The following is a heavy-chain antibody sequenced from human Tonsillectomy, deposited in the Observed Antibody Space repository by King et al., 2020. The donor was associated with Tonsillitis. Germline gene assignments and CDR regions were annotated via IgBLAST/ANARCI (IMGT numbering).Heavy chain of an antibody. Sequence: VQLVQSGAEVKKPGSSVKVSCKASGGTFSSYAISWVRQAPGQGLEWMGRIIPILGIANYAQKFQGRVTITADKSTSTAYMELSSLRSKDTAVYYCAREGVYYYYGMDVWGQGTTVTVSS. CDR2: IIPILGIA. D-gene: IGHD3-16*01. CDR1: GGTFSSYA. CDR3: AREGVYYYYGMDV. J-gene: IGHJ6*02. V-gene: IGHV1-69*04.